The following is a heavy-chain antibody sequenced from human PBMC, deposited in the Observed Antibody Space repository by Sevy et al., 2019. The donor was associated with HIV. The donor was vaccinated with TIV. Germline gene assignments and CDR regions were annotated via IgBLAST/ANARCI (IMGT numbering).Heavy chain of an antibody. CDR2: ISFDGTDK. V-gene: IGHV3-30-3*01. Sequence: GGSVRLSCAASGFTFSSYPMHWVHQAPGKGLEWVSFISFDGTDKYYADSVKGRFTITRDNSKNTLFLQMNSLRAEDTAFYYCVRETTMLPRGAFDFWGQGTMVTVSS. D-gene: IGHD3-10*01. CDR3: VRETTMLPRGAFDF. CDR1: GFTFSSYP. J-gene: IGHJ3*01.